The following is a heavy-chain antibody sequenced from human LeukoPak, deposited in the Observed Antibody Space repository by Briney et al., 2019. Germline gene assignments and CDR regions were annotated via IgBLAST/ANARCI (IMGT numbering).Heavy chain of an antibody. CDR1: GYTFTTYG. J-gene: IGHJ6*03. V-gene: IGHV1-18*01. CDR3: ARVAYDSSGYLTGKTLYYYYYMDV. D-gene: IGHD3-22*01. CDR2: ISAYNGGT. Sequence: ASVKVSCKASGYTFTTYGISWVRQGPGQGLEWMGWISAYNGGTNYAQKLQGRVTMTTDTSTSTAYMELRSLRSDDTAVYYCARVAYDSSGYLTGKTLYYYYYMDVWGKGTTVTVSS.